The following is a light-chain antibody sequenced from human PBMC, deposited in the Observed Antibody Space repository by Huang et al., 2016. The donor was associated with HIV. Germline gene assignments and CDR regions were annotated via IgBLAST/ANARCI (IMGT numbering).Light chain of an antibody. V-gene: IGKV4-1*01. J-gene: IGKJ2*01. CDR3: QQYYSSPYT. CDR2: WAA. Sequence: DIVMTQSPDSLAVSLGERATINCKSSQSVLYTSHNKNSLAWYQQKGGQPPKLLSHWAATRESGVPDRFSGSGSGTDFTLTISSLQAEDVAVYYCQQYYSSPYTFGPGTKLEIK. CDR1: QSVLYTSHNKNS.